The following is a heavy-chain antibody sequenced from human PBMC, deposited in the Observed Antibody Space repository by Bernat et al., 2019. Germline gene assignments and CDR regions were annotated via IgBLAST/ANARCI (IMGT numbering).Heavy chain of an antibody. CDR2: ISSSGSTI. V-gene: IGHV3-48*03. CDR3: ARRYSSSWPGYYYYYMDV. D-gene: IGHD6-13*01. J-gene: IGHJ6*03. Sequence: EVQLVESGGGLVQPGGSLRLSCAASGFTFSSYEMNWVRQAPGKGLEWVSYISSSGSTIYYADSVKGRFTISRDNAKNSLYLQMNSLRAEDTAVYYCARRYSSSWPGYYYYYMDVWGKGTTVTVSS. CDR1: GFTFSSYE.